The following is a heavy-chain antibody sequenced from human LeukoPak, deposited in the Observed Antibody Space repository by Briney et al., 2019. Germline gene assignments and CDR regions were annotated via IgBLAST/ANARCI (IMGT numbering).Heavy chain of an antibody. CDR3: ARVGATGTADY. J-gene: IGHJ4*02. CDR1: GFTFSDYY. CDR2: ISKSGSDT. D-gene: IGHD1-1*01. Sequence: PGGSLRLSCVAFGFTFSDYYMSWIRQAPGKGLERVSYISKSGSDTNFADSVRGRFTISRDNAKNSMYLQMNSLRGEDTAVYYCARVGATGTADYWGQGTLVTVS. V-gene: IGHV3-11*06.